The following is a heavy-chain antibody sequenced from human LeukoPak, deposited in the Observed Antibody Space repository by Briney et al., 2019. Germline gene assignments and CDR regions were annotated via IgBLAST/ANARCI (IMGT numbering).Heavy chain of an antibody. V-gene: IGHV4-34*01. CDR2: INHSGST. D-gene: IGHD5-18*01. Sequence: SETLSLTCAVYGGSFSGYYWSWIRQPPGKGLEWIGEINHSGSTNYNPSLKSRVTISVDTSKNQFSLKLSSVTAADTAVYYCARDFGYSYGKLDYWGQGTLVTVSS. CDR1: GGSFSGYY. CDR3: ARDFGYSYGKLDY. J-gene: IGHJ4*02.